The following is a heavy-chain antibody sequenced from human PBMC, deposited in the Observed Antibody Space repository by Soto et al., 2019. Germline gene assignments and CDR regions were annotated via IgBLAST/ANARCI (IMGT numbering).Heavy chain of an antibody. CDR1: GFTFSSYS. J-gene: IGHJ6*03. D-gene: IGHD4-4*01. Sequence: EVQLVESGGGLVKPGGSLRLSCAASGFTFSSYSMNWVRQAPGKGLEWVSSISSSSSYIYYADSVKGRFTISRDNAKHSLDLQMNCLGADDTAVYYCAIVSANTVTYSYYMDVWGKGTTVTVSS. CDR3: AIVSANTVTYSYYMDV. V-gene: IGHV3-21*01. CDR2: ISSSSSYI.